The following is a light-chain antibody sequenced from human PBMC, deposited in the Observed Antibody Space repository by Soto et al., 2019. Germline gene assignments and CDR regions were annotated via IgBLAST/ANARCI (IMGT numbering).Light chain of an antibody. V-gene: IGKV3-11*01. CDR2: EAS. CDR3: HRTCTGPQT. CDR1: QSVGSS. J-gene: IGKJ1*01. Sequence: DTVLTQSPATLSLSPGERATLSCSARQSVGSSLAWYQQKPGQAPRLLIYEASNTATGIPARFSGSGSGIDFTLTISGLAPEDFAVCYWHRTCTGPQTFGQGTKV.